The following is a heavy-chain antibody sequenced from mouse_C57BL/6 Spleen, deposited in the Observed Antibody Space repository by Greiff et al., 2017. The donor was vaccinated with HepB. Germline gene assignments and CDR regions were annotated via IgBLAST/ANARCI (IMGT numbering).Heavy chain of an antibody. CDR1: GFSLTSYA. J-gene: IGHJ4*01. CDR3: ARIYGSSRGYAMDY. CDR2: IWTGGGT. Sequence: VKLVESGPGLVAPSQSLSITCTVSGFSLTSYAISWVRQPPGKGLEWLGVIWTGGGTNYNSALKSRLSISKDNSKSQVFLKMNSLQTDDTARYYCARIYGSSRGYAMDYWGQGTSVTVSS. D-gene: IGHD1-1*01. V-gene: IGHV2-9-1*01.